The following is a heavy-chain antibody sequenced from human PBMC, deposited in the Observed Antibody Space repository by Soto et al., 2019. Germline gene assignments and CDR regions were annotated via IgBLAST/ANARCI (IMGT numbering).Heavy chain of an antibody. D-gene: IGHD6-19*01. V-gene: IGHV1-69*13. CDR2: IIPIFGTA. J-gene: IGHJ4*02. CDR3: ATLAVAGTGYLDD. CDR1: GGTFSIYA. Sequence: EASVKVSCKASGGTFSIYAISWVLQAPGQGLEWMGGIIPIFGTANYAQKFQGRVTITADESTSTAYMELSSLRSGDTAVYYGATLAVAGTGYLDDWGQGTLVTGSS.